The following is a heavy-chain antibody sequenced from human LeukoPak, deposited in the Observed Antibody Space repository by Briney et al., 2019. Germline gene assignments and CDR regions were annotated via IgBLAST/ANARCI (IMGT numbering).Heavy chain of an antibody. CDR3: ARHPDYYGSGSYPRAFDY. CDR2: IYPGDSDT. V-gene: IGHV5-51*01. J-gene: IGHJ4*02. Sequence: GASLKISCKSSGYSFTNYWIGWVRQMPGKGLEWMGIIYPGDSDTRYSPSFQGQVTISADKSISTAYLQWSSPKASDTAMYYCARHPDYYGSGSYPRAFDYWGQGTLVTVSS. D-gene: IGHD3-10*01. CDR1: GYSFTNYW.